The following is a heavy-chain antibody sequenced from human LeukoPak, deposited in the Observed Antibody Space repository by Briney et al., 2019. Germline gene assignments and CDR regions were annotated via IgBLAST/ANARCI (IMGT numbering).Heavy chain of an antibody. CDR3: ARDRFRGYYFDY. V-gene: IGHV3-48*03. D-gene: IGHD3-10*01. CDR2: ISSSGSTI. J-gene: IGHJ4*02. CDR1: GFTFSSYE. Sequence: GGSLRLSCAASGFTFSSYEMNWIRQAPGKGLEWVSYISSSGSTIYYADLVKGRFTISRDNDKNSLYLQMNSLRAEDTAVYYCARDRFRGYYFDYWGQGTPVTVSS.